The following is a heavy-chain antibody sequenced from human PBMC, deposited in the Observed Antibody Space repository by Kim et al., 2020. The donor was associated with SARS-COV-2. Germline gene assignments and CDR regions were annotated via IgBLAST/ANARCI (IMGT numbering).Heavy chain of an antibody. V-gene: IGHV1-2*06. CDR2: IHPNSGAT. CDR1: GYTFTDYY. J-gene: IGHJ3*02. D-gene: IGHD5-18*01. Sequence: ASVKVSCKASGYTFTDYYLHWVRQAPGQGLEWVGRIHPNSGATNYAQKFQGRVTMTRHTSISTAYMDLSRLRSDDTAVYYCARGGSTYIYGIDAFDIWGQGTMVTVSS. CDR3: ARGGSTYIYGIDAFDI.